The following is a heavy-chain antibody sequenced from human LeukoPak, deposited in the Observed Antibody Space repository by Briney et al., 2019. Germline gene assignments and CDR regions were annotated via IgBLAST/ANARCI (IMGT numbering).Heavy chain of an antibody. CDR3: ARVERAAGTFLGY. D-gene: IGHD6-13*01. J-gene: IGHJ4*02. Sequence: NLQGRVTMTTDTSTSTAYMELRSLRSDDTAVYYCARVERAAGTFLGYWGQGTLVTVSS. V-gene: IGHV1-18*01.